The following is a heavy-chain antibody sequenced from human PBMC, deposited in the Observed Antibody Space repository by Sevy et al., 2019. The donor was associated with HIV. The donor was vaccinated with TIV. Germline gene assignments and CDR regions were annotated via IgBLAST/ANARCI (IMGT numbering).Heavy chain of an antibody. Sequence: GGSLRLSCAASGFTFSSYAMSWVRQAPGKGLEWVSAISGSGGGTYYADSVKGRFTISRDNSKNTLYLQMNSLRAEDTAVYYCAKERPINDFWSGYSDYWGQGTLVTVSS. V-gene: IGHV3-23*01. D-gene: IGHD3-3*01. CDR2: ISGSGGGT. CDR1: GFTFSSYA. CDR3: AKERPINDFWSGYSDY. J-gene: IGHJ4*02.